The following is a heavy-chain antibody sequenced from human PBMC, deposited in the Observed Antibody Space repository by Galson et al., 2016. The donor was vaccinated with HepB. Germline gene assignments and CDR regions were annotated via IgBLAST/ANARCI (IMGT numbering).Heavy chain of an antibody. V-gene: IGHV4-39*01. CDR1: GASISSSTYF. CDR2: IFYLGST. Sequence: ETLSLTCTVSGASISSSTYFWAWIRQPPGKGLEWIGSIFYLGSTYFNPSLESRVAVSVDTSQNQFSLKLKSVTAADTAIYYCAKIPRYSDNTGPMFDSWGQGTPVTVSS. CDR3: AKIPRYSDNTGPMFDS. J-gene: IGHJ4*02. D-gene: IGHD3-22*01.